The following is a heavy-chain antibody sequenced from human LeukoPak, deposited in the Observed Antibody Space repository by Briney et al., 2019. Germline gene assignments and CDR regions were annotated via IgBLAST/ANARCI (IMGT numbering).Heavy chain of an antibody. V-gene: IGHV1-2*02. D-gene: IGHD4-17*01. CDR3: ARVGDYIPAFDY. J-gene: IGHJ4*02. Sequence: ASVKVSCKASGYTFTGYYMHWVRQAPGQGLEWMGWINPNSGGTNYAQKFQGRVTMTRDTSISTAYMELSRLRSDDTAVYYCARVGDYIPAFDYWGQRNLVTVSS. CDR2: INPNSGGT. CDR1: GYTFTGYY.